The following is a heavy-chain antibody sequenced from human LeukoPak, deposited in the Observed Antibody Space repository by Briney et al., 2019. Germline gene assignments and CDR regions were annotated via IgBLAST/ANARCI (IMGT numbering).Heavy chain of an antibody. J-gene: IGHJ4*02. CDR3: IYGYTLDF. CDR2: IYSGGST. Sequence: GGSLRLSCAASGFTVTSNYMNWVCQAPGKGLEWVSVIYSGGSTNYADSVKGRFTISRDNSKNTLYLRMNSLRAEDTAVYYCIYGYTLDFWGQGTLVTVSS. CDR1: GFTVTSNY. D-gene: IGHD5-18*01. V-gene: IGHV3-53*01.